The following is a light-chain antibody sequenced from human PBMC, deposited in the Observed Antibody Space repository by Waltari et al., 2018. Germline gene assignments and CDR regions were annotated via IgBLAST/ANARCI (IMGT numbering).Light chain of an antibody. CDR3: HQYYTTPWT. J-gene: IGKJ1*01. V-gene: IGKV4-1*01. Sequence: DIEMTQSPEFLAVSLGATATIYCSTRQSVLYSSDNKEYIAWYQNKAGHPPKLLVYWASTRQSGVPDRFSGSGSGTHFSLTITGLQADDAAVYTCHQYYTTPWTFGQGTKVEVK. CDR1: QSVLYSSDNKEY. CDR2: WAS.